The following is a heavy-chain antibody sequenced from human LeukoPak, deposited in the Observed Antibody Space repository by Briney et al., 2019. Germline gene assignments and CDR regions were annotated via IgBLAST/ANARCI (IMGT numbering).Heavy chain of an antibody. V-gene: IGHV3-74*01. CDR1: GFIFSSYW. CDR3: ARDFTGYSDS. D-gene: IGHD5-12*01. CDR2: IKSDGSST. Sequence: QPGGSLRLSCAASGFIFSSYWMHWVRQVPGKGLVWVSRIKSDGSSTTYADSVKGRFTISRDNAKNTLYLQMNSLRAEDTAVYYCARDFTGYSDSWGQGTLVTVSS. J-gene: IGHJ4*02.